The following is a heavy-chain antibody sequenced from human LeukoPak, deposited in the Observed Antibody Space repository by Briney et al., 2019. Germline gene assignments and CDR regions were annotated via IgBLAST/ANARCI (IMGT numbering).Heavy chain of an antibody. J-gene: IGHJ4*02. Sequence: GESLKISCKGSGHSFTSYWIGWVRQMPGKGLEWMGIIYPGDSDTRYSPSFQGQVTISADKSISTAYLQWSSLKASDTAMYYCARQAYCGADCFSPYKFDYWGQGTLVTVSS. D-gene: IGHD2-21*02. CDR3: ARQAYCGADCFSPYKFDY. CDR1: GHSFTSYW. V-gene: IGHV5-51*01. CDR2: IYPGDSDT.